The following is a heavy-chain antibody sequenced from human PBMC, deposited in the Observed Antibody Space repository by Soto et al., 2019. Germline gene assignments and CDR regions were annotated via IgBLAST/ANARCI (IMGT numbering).Heavy chain of an antibody. J-gene: IGHJ4*02. CDR3: ALRGSGSYFRY. V-gene: IGHV3-23*01. CDR1: GFTFSSYA. CDR2: ISGSGDST. D-gene: IGHD1-26*01. Sequence: EVQLWESGGGLVQPGGSLRLSCAASGFTFSSYAMNWVRQAPGKGLEWVSVISGSGDSTYYTDSVTGRFTISRDNSKTTLYLQMNSLRAEDTAVYYCALRGSGSYFRYWGQGTLVTVSS.